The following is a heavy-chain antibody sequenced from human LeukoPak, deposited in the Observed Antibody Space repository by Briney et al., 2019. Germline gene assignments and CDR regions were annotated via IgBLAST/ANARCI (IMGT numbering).Heavy chain of an antibody. CDR2: ITTDGSDS. V-gene: IGHV3-74*01. CDR3: ATSKDGLGDY. Sequence: GGSLRLSCEVSGFSFSAYWMSWVSQAPGKGLEWVSRITTDGSDSGYADPVKGRFTVSRDNAKNTLYLQMNSLRVEDTAMYYCATSKDGLGDYWGRGTLVTVSS. J-gene: IGHJ4*02. D-gene: IGHD3/OR15-3a*01. CDR1: GFSFSAYW.